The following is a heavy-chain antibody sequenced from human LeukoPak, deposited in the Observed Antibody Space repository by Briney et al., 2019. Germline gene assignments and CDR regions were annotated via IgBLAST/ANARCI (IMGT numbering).Heavy chain of an antibody. V-gene: IGHV3-23*01. Sequence: GGSLRLSCAASGFTFSSYAMSWVRQAPGKGLEWVSAISGSGGSAYYADSVKGRFAISRDNSKNTLYLQMNSLRAEDTAVYYCAKGPETDLSILDYWGQGTLVTVSS. CDR3: AKGPETDLSILDY. CDR2: ISGSGGSA. CDR1: GFTFSSYA. J-gene: IGHJ4*02. D-gene: IGHD2-21*01.